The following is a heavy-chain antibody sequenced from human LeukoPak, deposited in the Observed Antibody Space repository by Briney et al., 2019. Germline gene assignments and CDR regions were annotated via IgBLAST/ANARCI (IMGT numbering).Heavy chain of an antibody. CDR2: ISYDGSNK. CDR3: ARLNYDFWSGVWEGYYMDV. D-gene: IGHD3-3*01. CDR1: GFTFSSYA. Sequence: PGGSLRLSCAASGFTFSSYAMHWVRQAPGKGLEWVAVISYDGSNKYYADSVKGRFTISRDNSKNTLYLQMNSLRAEGTAVYYCARLNYDFWSGVWEGYYMDVWGKGTTVTVSS. V-gene: IGHV3-30-3*01. J-gene: IGHJ6*03.